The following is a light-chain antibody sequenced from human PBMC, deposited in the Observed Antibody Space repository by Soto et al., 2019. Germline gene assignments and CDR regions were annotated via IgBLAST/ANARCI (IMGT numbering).Light chain of an antibody. CDR3: QQYGSSPT. CDR2: GAS. CDR1: QSVSSSY. V-gene: IGKV3-20*01. J-gene: IGKJ3*01. Sequence: EIVLTQSPGTLSLSPGERATLSCRASQSVSSSYLAWYQQKPGQAPRLLIYGASSRATGIPDRFSGSVSGTDFTLTISRLEPEDVAVYYCQQYGSSPTFGPGTKVEIK.